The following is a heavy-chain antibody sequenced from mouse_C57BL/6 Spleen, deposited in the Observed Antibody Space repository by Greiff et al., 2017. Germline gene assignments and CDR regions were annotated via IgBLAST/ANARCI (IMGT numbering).Heavy chain of an antibody. J-gene: IGHJ3*01. V-gene: IGHV1-15*01. CDR3: TRRNYDYDEWFAY. Sequence: VHLVESGAELVRPGASVTLSCKASGYTFTDYEMHWVKQTPVHGLEWIGAIDPETGGTAYNQKFKGKAILTADKSSSTAYMELRSLTSEDSAVYYCTRRNYDYDEWFAYWGQGTLVTVSA. CDR2: IDPETGGT. CDR1: GYTFTDYE. D-gene: IGHD2-4*01.